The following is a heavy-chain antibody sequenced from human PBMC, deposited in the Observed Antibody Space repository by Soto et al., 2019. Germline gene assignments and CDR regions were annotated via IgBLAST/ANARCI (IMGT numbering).Heavy chain of an antibody. D-gene: IGHD2-15*01. Sequence: QVQLVQSGAEVKKPGASVKVSCKASGYTFTHYGINWVRQAPGQGLEWMGWINSFSGDTNYPQKLQGRLTMTTDTTTNTVYMELRNLRSDDTAVYYCARDLHSGGKYWYFDIWGRGTLVTVSS. CDR3: ARDLHSGGKYWYFDI. V-gene: IGHV1-18*01. CDR1: GYTFTHYG. J-gene: IGHJ2*01. CDR2: INSFSGDT.